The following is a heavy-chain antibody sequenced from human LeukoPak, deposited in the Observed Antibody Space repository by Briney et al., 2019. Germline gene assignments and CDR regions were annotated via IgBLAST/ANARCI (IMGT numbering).Heavy chain of an antibody. CDR1: GFTFSSYA. D-gene: IGHD3-10*01. CDR2: ISGSGGST. Sequence: PGGSLRLSCAASGFTFSSYAMSWVRRAPGKGLEWVSAISGSGGSTYYADSVKGRFTISRDNSKNTLYLQMSSLRAEDTAVYYCAKAGRGVRGVIYTGVDYWGQGTLVTVSS. CDR3: AKAGRGVRGVIYTGVDY. J-gene: IGHJ4*02. V-gene: IGHV3-23*01.